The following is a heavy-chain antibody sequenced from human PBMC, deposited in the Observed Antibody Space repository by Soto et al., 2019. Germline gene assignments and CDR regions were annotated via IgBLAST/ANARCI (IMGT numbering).Heavy chain of an antibody. D-gene: IGHD6-6*01. Sequence: QVQLVQSGAEVKKPGSSVKVSCKASGGTFNSYAISWVRQAPGQGLEWMGGTIPIFRTADYAQKFQGRVTITADQSTRTADTALSSLTSEDTAVYYCASQQLGPSYYSGMDVWGQGTTVTVSS. CDR2: TIPIFRTA. J-gene: IGHJ6*02. CDR3: ASQQLGPSYYSGMDV. CDR1: GGTFNSYA. V-gene: IGHV1-69*12.